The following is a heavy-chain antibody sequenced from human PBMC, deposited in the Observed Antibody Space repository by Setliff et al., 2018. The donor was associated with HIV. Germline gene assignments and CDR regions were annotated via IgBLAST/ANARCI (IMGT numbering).Heavy chain of an antibody. J-gene: IGHJ3*01. V-gene: IGHV1-2*06. CDR2: INPNSGVT. CDR1: GYTFTGYY. Sequence: ASVKVSCKASGYTFTGYYIHWVRQAPGQGLEWVGRINPNSGVTNYAQKFQGRVTMTRDTSINTAYMDLGRLRSDDTAVYYCARRGVGTSDAFDLWGQGTRVTVS. D-gene: IGHD2-8*01. CDR3: ARRGVGTSDAFDL.